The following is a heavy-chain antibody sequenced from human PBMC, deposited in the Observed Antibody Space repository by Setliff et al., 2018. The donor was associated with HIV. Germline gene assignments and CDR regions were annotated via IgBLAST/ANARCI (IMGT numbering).Heavy chain of an antibody. D-gene: IGHD1-26*01. CDR2: ISFSSSVI. CDR1: GFTFSTHS. Sequence: GGSLRLSCVASGFTFSTHSMSWVRQAPGKWLEWISHISFSSSVIYYADSVKGRFTISRDNAKNSLYLQMNSLRAEDTAVYYCARDFWGGSYSSDYWGQGTLVTVSS. V-gene: IGHV3-48*01. J-gene: IGHJ4*02. CDR3: ARDFWGGSYSSDY.